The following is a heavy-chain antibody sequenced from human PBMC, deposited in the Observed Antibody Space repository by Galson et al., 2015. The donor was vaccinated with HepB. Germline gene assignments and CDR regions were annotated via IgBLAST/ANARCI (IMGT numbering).Heavy chain of an antibody. V-gene: IGHV3-23*01. CDR2: ISGSGGNT. CDR3: AKGFAVGATGSRLAFDI. CDR1: GFTFSSYA. Sequence: SLRLSCAASGFTFSSYAMSWVRQAPGKGLEWVSAISGSGGNTYYADSVKGRFTISRDNSKDTLYLQMNSLRAEDTAVYYCAKGFAVGATGSRLAFDIWGQGTMVTVSS. D-gene: IGHD1-26*01. J-gene: IGHJ3*02.